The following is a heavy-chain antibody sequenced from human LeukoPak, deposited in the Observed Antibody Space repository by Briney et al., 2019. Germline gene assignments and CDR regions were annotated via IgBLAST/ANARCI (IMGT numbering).Heavy chain of an antibody. D-gene: IGHD3-9*01. J-gene: IGHJ6*02. CDR1: GFTFTSHG. CDR3: ARAGRYYDILTGYSYGMDV. CDR2: ISAYNGNT. Sequence: ASVKVSCKASGFTFTSHGFTWVRQAPGQGLEWMGWISAYNGNTNYAQKLQGRVTMTTDTSTSTAYMELRSLRSDDTAVYYCARAGRYYDILTGYSYGMDVWGQGTTVTVSS. V-gene: IGHV1-18*01.